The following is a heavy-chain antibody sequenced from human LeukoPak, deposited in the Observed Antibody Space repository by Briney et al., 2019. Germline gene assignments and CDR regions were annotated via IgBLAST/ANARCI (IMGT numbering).Heavy chain of an antibody. J-gene: IGHJ4*02. CDR3: ARDVSGINAD. D-gene: IGHD1-14*01. CDR1: GFTFSSYS. CDR2: ISSSSSYI. Sequence: GGSLRLPCAASGFTFSSYSTNWVRQAPGKGLEWVSSISSSSSYIYYADSVKGRFTISRDNAKNSLYLQMNSLRAEDTAVYYCARDVSGINADWGQGTLVTVSS. V-gene: IGHV3-21*01.